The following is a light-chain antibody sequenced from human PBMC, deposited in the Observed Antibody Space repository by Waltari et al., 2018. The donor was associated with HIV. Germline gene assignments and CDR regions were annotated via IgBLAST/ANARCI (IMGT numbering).Light chain of an antibody. CDR1: GRDFGFYHY. V-gene: IGLV2-14*01. Sequence: QSALTQPASVSGSPRQSITLSSTGTGRDFGFYHYVSWYQQVPGKVPKVIIYELTSRPSGVSNRFSGSKSGSTASLTISDLQVEDEADYYCTSYTATDTLIFGGGTKVTVL. CDR2: ELT. J-gene: IGLJ2*01. CDR3: TSYTATDTLI.